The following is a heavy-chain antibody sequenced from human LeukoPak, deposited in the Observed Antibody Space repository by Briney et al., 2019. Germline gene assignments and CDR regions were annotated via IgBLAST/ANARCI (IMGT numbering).Heavy chain of an antibody. D-gene: IGHD2-2*01. CDR2: INHSGST. J-gene: IGHJ5*02. CDR1: GGSFSGYY. Sequence: SSETLSLTCAVYGGSFSGYYWSWIRQPPGKGLEWIGEINHSGSTNYNPSLKSRVTISVDTSKNQFSLKLSSVTAADTAVYYCARERRVYCSSTSCRNWFDPWGQGTLVTVSS. CDR3: ARERRVYCSSTSCRNWFDP. V-gene: IGHV4-34*01.